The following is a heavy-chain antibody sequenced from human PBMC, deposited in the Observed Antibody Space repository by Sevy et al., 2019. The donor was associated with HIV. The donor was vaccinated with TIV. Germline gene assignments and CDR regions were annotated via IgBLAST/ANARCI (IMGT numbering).Heavy chain of an antibody. D-gene: IGHD3-3*01. CDR1: GFTFSSYS. J-gene: IGHJ6*03. V-gene: IGHV3-48*02. Sequence: GGSLRLSCAASGFTFSSYSMNWVRQAPGKGLEWVSYISSTSSTIYYADSVKGRFTISRDNAKNSLYLQMISLRDEDTAVYYCARAGYYDFWSGYYSYYYYYMDVWGKGTTVTISS. CDR3: ARAGYYDFWSGYYSYYYYYMDV. CDR2: ISSTSSTI.